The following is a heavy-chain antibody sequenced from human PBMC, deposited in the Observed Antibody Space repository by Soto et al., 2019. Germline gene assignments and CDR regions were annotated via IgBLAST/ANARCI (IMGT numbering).Heavy chain of an antibody. CDR1: GFIFTKYA. V-gene: IGHV3-30*03. Sequence: PGGSLRLSCAASGFIFTKYAMHWVRQAPGKGLEWVAVISDDGSEKNHADSVKDRFTISRDNSKNTLYLQMDSLRAGDTALYYCARDDIGAPNAFDMWGQGTMVTVSS. D-gene: IGHD2-15*01. J-gene: IGHJ3*02. CDR2: ISDDGSEK. CDR3: ARDDIGAPNAFDM.